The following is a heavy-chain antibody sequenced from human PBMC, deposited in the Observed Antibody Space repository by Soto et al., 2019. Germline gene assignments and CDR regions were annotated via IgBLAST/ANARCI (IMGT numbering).Heavy chain of an antibody. Sequence: QVQLVESGGGVVQPGRSLRLPCAASGFTFSSYTMHWVRQAPGKGLEWVAVISYDGSNKYYADSVKGRFTISRDNSKNTLYLQMNSLRAEDTAVYYCARAKGVIAAAGTSYWGQGTLVTVSS. CDR1: GFTFSSYT. J-gene: IGHJ4*02. D-gene: IGHD6-13*01. V-gene: IGHV3-30-3*01. CDR2: ISYDGSNK. CDR3: ARAKGVIAAAGTSY.